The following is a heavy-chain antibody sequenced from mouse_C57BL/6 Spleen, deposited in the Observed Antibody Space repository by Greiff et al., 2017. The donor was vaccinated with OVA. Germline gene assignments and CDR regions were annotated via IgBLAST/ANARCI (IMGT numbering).Heavy chain of an antibody. CDR2: ICLKSDNHAT. J-gene: IGHJ2*01. CDR1: GFTFSNYW. Sequence: EVKLVESGGGLVQPGGSMKLSCVASGFTFSNYWMNWVRQSPEQGLEWVAQICLKSDNHATHYAVSVKVTFTISRDDAESCVYRQIDNLRAKDTGIYYCTVGNYGYFDYWGQGTTLTVSS. D-gene: IGHD2-1*01. V-gene: IGHV6-3*01. CDR3: TVGNYGYFDY.